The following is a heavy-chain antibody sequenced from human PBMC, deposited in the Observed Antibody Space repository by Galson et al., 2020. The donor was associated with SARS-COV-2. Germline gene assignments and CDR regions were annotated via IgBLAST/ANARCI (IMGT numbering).Heavy chain of an antibody. J-gene: IGHJ5*02. D-gene: IGHD3-3*01. V-gene: IGHV1-3*04. CDR1: GYTFTTYG. CDR3: ARDRGGWYEYWTEDKSRLFDP. Sequence: ASVKVSCTASGYTFTTYGIHWVRQAPGQSLEWMGWINTANGKTKYAQKFQGRVTITRDTSASTAYMDLTGLRSEDTGVFYCARDRGGWYEYWTEDKSRLFDPWGHGTLVTVSS. CDR2: INTANGKT.